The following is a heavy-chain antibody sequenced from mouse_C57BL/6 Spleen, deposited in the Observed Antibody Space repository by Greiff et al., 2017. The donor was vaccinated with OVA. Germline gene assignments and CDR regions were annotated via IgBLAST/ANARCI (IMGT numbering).Heavy chain of an antibody. CDR2: IYPGSGST. J-gene: IGHJ2*02. CDR1: GYTFTSYW. V-gene: IGHV1-55*01. Sequence: QVQLKQPGAELVKPGASVKMSCKASGYTFTSYWITWVKQRPGQGLEWIGDIYPGSGSTNYNEKFKSKATLTVDTSSSTAYMQLSSLTSEDSAVYYCARGDGNSYYFDYWGQGTSLTVSS. D-gene: IGHD2-1*01. CDR3: ARGDGNSYYFDY.